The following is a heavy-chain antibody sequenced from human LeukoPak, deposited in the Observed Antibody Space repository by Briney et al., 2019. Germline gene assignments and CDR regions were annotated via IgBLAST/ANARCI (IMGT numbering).Heavy chain of an antibody. V-gene: IGHV1-69*13. CDR3: ASAGCSSTSCYKVWFDP. CDR1: GGTFSSYA. CDR2: IIPIFGTA. J-gene: IGHJ5*02. D-gene: IGHD2-2*02. Sequence: ASVKVSCKASGGTFSSYAISWVRQAPGQGLEWMGVIIPIFGTANYAQKFQGRVTITADESTSTAYMELSSLRSEDTAVYYCASAGCSSTSCYKVWFDPWGQGTLVTVSS.